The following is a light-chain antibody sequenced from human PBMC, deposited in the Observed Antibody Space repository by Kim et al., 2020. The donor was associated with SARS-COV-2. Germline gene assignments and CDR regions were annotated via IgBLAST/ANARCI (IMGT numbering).Light chain of an antibody. CDR3: NSRDSNDYVV. CDR1: SLRSYY. Sequence: SSELTQDPAVSVALGQTVRITCQGDSLRSYYATWYQQKPGQAPKVVIYGKDNRPSGVPDRFSGSSSGNTAYLTITGTQAGDEADYYCNSRDSNDYVVFGGGTKVPS. J-gene: IGLJ2*01. V-gene: IGLV3-19*01. CDR2: GKD.